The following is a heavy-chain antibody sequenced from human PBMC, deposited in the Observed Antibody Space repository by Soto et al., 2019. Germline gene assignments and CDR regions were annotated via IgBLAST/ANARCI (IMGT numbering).Heavy chain of an antibody. V-gene: IGHV3-30-3*01. Sequence: GGSLRLSCASSGFTFSSYPMHLVRQAPGKGLEWVAVISFDGSKKYYADSVKGRFFISKDNSKNMLSLQMNSLRGEDTAVYYCARTAYDYSYYYYYGMDVWGQGTTVTVSS. D-gene: IGHD4-4*01. J-gene: IGHJ6*02. CDR1: GFTFSSYP. CDR3: ARTAYDYSYYYYYGMDV. CDR2: ISFDGSKK.